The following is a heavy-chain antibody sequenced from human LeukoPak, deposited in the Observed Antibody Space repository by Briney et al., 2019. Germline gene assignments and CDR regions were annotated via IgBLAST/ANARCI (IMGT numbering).Heavy chain of an antibody. J-gene: IGHJ4*02. CDR1: GFTFSSYA. V-gene: IGHV3-23*01. Sequence: PGGSLRLSCAASGFTFSSYAMSWVRQAPGKGLEWVSAISGSGGSTYYAYSVKGRFTISRDNSKNTLYLQMNSLRAEDTAVYYCAKRPPYSGYEAHFDCWGQGTLVTVSS. D-gene: IGHD5-12*01. CDR2: ISGSGGST. CDR3: AKRPPYSGYEAHFDC.